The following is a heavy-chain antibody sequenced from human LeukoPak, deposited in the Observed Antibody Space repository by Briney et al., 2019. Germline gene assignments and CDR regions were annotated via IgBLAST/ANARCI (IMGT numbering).Heavy chain of an antibody. CDR2: IYHSGST. V-gene: IGHV4-30-2*01. Sequence: SETLSLTCAVSGGSISSGGYSWSWIRQPPGKGLEWIGYIYHSGSTYYNPSLKSRVTISVDRSKNQFSLKLSSVTAADTAVYYCAANRGRTMVRGVVYYFDYWGQGTLVTVSS. CDR3: AANRGRTMVRGVVYYFDY. CDR1: GGSISSGGYS. D-gene: IGHD3-10*01. J-gene: IGHJ4*02.